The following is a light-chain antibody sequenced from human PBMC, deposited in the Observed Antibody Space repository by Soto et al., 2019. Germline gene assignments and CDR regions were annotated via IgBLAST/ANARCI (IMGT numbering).Light chain of an antibody. J-gene: IGKJ1*01. Sequence: DIQMTRSPSSRSGVVVDVVSTGVRASRGIGDRLAWFQQKPGKAPQFLIQAASNLQSGVPSRFSGSGSGTEFILTISSLQSEDFAVYYCQEYNTWPWTFGQGTKVDIK. CDR3: QEYNTWPWT. V-gene: IGKV1D-16*01. CDR2: AAS. CDR1: RGIGDR.